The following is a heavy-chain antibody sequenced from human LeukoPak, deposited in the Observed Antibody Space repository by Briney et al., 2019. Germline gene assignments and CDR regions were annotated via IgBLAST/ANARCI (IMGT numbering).Heavy chain of an antibody. CDR3: ANKFGYGSGRDY. CDR1: GFTVSSNF. J-gene: IGHJ4*02. D-gene: IGHD6-25*01. CDR2: ISGSGGST. V-gene: IGHV3-23*01. Sequence: GGSLRLSCAASGFTVSSNFMSWVRQAPGKGLEWVSAISGSGGSTYYADSVKGRFTISRDNSKNTLYLQMNSLRAEDTAVYYCANKFGYGSGRDYWGQGTLVTVSS.